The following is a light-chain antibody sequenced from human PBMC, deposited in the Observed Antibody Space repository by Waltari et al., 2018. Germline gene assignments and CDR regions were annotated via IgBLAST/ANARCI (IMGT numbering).Light chain of an antibody. Sequence: EIMLTQSPGTLSLSPGERATISCRASQILSRALAWYQQKPGQAPRLLIYDVSTRASGIPDRFSGSGSGTDFSLTISRLEPEDFAVYYCQHYVRLPVTFGQGTKLEFK. CDR3: QHYVRLPVT. CDR1: QILSRA. CDR2: DVS. V-gene: IGKV3-20*01. J-gene: IGKJ1*01.